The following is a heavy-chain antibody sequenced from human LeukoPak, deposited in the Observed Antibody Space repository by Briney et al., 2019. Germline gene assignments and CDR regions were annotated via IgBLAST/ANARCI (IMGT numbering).Heavy chain of an antibody. CDR2: LYYSGST. Sequence: SETLSLTCTVSGGSISSYYWSWIRQPPGKGLEWIGYLYYSGSTNYNPSLKSRVTISVDTSKNQFSLKLSSVTAADTAVYYCARDHGGYYWYFDLWGRGTLVTVSS. V-gene: IGHV4-59*01. J-gene: IGHJ2*01. CDR1: GGSISSYY. D-gene: IGHD4-23*01. CDR3: ARDHGGYYWYFDL.